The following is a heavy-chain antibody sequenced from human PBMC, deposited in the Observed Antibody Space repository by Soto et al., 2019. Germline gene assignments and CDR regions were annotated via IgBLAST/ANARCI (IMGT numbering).Heavy chain of an antibody. CDR3: ARDSLSWFDP. CDR1: GRTISSYY. CDR2: IYYNGNT. J-gene: IGHJ5*02. Sequence: SETVSLTCNVSGRTISSYYWSWIRQPPGKGLEWIGSIYYNGNTNYNPSFRSRVTISLDTSKTQFSLKLTSVTAADTAIYYCARDSLSWFDPWGQGILVTVSS. V-gene: IGHV4-59*01.